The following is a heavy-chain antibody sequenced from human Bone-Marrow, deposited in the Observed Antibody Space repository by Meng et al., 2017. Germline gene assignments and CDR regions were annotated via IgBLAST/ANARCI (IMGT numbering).Heavy chain of an antibody. J-gene: IGHJ4*02. Sequence: GESLKISCAASGFTFSSYAMSWVRQAPGKGLEWVSGINWNGGSTGYADSVKGRFTISRDNAKNSLYLQMNSLRAEDTALYYCAKYSYGLGDYLDYWGQGALVTVSS. V-gene: IGHV3-20*04. D-gene: IGHD3-10*01. CDR2: INWNGGST. CDR3: AKYSYGLGDYLDY. CDR1: GFTFSSYA.